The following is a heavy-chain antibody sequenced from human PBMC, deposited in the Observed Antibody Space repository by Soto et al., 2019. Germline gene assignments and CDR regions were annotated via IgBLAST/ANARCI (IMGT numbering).Heavy chain of an antibody. CDR3: AKDKRDYDSSGTFDY. Sequence: EVHLVESGGGLVQPGRSLRLSCGASGFTFDDYAMHWVRQAPGKGLEWVSGISWNSGSIGYADSVKGRFTISRDNAKNSLYLQMNSLRAEDTALYYCAKDKRDYDSSGTFDYWGQGTLVTVSS. CDR2: ISWNSGSI. D-gene: IGHD3-22*01. J-gene: IGHJ4*02. CDR1: GFTFDDYA. V-gene: IGHV3-9*01.